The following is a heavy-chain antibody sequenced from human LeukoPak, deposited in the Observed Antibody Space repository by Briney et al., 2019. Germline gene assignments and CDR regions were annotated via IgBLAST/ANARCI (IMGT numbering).Heavy chain of an antibody. Sequence: GSLRLSCAASGFTFSTYWMSWVRQPPGKGLEWIGYVFYSGNTKYNPSLMSRATISIDTSKNQFSLKLTSVTAADTAVYYCARLYYDLLTFDSWGQGTLVTVSS. D-gene: IGHD3-9*01. CDR1: GFTFSTYW. V-gene: IGHV4-59*01. J-gene: IGHJ4*02. CDR3: ARLYYDLLTFDS. CDR2: VFYSGNT.